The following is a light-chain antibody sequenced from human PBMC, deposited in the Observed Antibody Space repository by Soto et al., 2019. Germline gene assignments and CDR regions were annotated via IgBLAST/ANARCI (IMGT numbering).Light chain of an antibody. CDR2: GAS. CDR1: QRVSSTY. J-gene: IGKJ1*01. V-gene: IGKV3-20*01. CDR3: QQYGSSPSWT. Sequence: EIVLTQSPGTLSLSPGERATLSCRASQRVSSTYLAWYQQKPGQAPRLLIYGASSRATGIPDRFSGSGSGTDFTLTINTLEPEDFAVYYCQQYGSSPSWTFGQGTKVEIK.